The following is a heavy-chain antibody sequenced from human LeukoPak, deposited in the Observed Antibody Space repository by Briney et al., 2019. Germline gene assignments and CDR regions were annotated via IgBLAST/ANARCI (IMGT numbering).Heavy chain of an antibody. D-gene: IGHD4-17*01. CDR3: AKDTVGDYGSGPN. Sequence: DSVKGRFTISRDNSKNTLYLQMNSLRAEDTAVYYCAKDTVGDYGSGPNWGKGTLVTVSS. V-gene: IGHV3-30*02. J-gene: IGHJ4*02.